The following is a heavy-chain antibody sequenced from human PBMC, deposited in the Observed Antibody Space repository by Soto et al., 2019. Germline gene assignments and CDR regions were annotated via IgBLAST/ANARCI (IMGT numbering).Heavy chain of an antibody. V-gene: IGHV3-66*04. D-gene: IGHD5-18*01. CDR1: GFTVSSNY. CDR3: ARHGYSYGGGYFAY. Sequence: GGSLRLSCAASGFTVSSNYMSWVRQAPGKGLEWVSVIYSGGSAYYADSVKGRFTISRDNSKNTLYLQMNSLRAEDTAVYYCARHGYSYGGGYFAYWGQGTLVTVSS. CDR2: IYSGGSA. J-gene: IGHJ4*02.